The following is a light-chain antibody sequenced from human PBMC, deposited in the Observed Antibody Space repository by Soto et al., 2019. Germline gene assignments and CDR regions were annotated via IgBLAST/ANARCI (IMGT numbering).Light chain of an antibody. CDR1: SSNTGSNT. Sequence: QSVLTQPPSASGTPGQRVTISCSGSSSNTGSNTVNWYQQLPGTAPKLLIYSNNQRPSGVPDRFSGSKSGTSASLAISGLQSEDEADYYCAAWDDSLNAYYVFGTGTKVTVL. V-gene: IGLV1-44*01. CDR2: SNN. J-gene: IGLJ1*01. CDR3: AAWDDSLNAYYV.